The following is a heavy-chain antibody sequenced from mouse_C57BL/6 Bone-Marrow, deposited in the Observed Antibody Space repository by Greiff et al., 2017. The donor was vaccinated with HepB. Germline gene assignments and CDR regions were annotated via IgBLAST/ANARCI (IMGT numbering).Heavy chain of an antibody. J-gene: IGHJ3*01. CDR2: ISSGGSYT. Sequence: VQLVESGGDLVKPGGSLKLSCAASGFTFSSYGMSWVRQTPDKRLEWVATISSGGSYTYYPDSVKGRFTISRDNAKNTLYLQMSSLKSEDTAMYYCARHDAYWGQGTLVTVSA. CDR3: ARHDAY. CDR1: GFTFSSYG. V-gene: IGHV5-6*01.